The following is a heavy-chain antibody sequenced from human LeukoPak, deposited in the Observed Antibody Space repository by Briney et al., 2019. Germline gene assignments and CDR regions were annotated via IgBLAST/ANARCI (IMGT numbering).Heavy chain of an antibody. CDR3: AREEEGDAFDI. Sequence: AGGSLRLSCAASGFTFSDYYMSWIRQAPGKGLEWVSYITSSGSTINYADSVKGRFTVFRDNAKNSLYLQMSSLRAEDTALYYCAREEEGDAFDIWGQGTMVTVSS. CDR1: GFTFSDYY. V-gene: IGHV3-11*04. J-gene: IGHJ3*02. CDR2: ITSSGSTI.